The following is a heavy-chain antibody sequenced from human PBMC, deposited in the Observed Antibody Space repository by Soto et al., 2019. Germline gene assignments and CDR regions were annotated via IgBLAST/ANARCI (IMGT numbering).Heavy chain of an antibody. V-gene: IGHV4-59*01. CDR3: AREASIAAAGELCFDP. Sequence: QVQLQESGPGLLKPSETLSLTCTVSGGSISSYYWSWIRQPPGKGLEWIWYIYYSGSTNYNPSLISRVTISVDTSKNQFALRLSSVTAADTAVYYWAREASIAAAGELCFDPWCEGTLVTVSS. J-gene: IGHJ5*02. CDR1: GGSISSYY. D-gene: IGHD6-13*01. CDR2: IYYSGST.